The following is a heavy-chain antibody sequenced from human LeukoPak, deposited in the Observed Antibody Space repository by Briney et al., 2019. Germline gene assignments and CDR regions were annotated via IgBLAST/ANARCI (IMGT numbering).Heavy chain of an antibody. D-gene: IGHD5-24*01. V-gene: IGHV3-33*01. Sequence: GGSLRLSCAASGFTFSSYGMHWVRQAPGKGLEWVAVIWYDGSNKYYADSVKGRFTISRDNPKNTLYLQMNSLRAEDTAVYYCARDFRDGYTSYFDYWGQGTLVTVSS. CDR1: GFTFSSYG. CDR3: ARDFRDGYTSYFDY. J-gene: IGHJ4*02. CDR2: IWYDGSNK.